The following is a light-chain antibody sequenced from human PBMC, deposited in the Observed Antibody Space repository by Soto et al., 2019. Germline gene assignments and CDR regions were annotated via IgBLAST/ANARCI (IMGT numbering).Light chain of an antibody. J-gene: IGKJ1*01. CDR3: QQYDNSPLT. V-gene: IGKV3-15*01. Sequence: EIVMTQSPATLSVSPGERATLSCRASQSVSSDLAWFQQKPGQAPRLLIYGASTRATGIPARFSGSGSGTDFTLTISRLEPEDFAVYYCQQYDNSPLTFGQGTKVDIK. CDR1: QSVSSD. CDR2: GAS.